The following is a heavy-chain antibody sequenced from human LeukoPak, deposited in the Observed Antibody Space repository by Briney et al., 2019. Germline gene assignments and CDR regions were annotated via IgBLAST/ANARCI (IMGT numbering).Heavy chain of an antibody. J-gene: IGHJ5*02. V-gene: IGHV3-23*01. CDR3: ARKYYDFWSGYSPNWFDP. D-gene: IGHD3-3*01. Sequence: GSLLLSFAASGFTFSSYAMSWVRPAPGKGREWASAISCSGGSTYYTDSVKGRFTISRDNSKNTLYLQMNSLRAEDTAVYYCARKYYDFWSGYSPNWFDPWGQGTLVIVSS. CDR2: ISCSGGST. CDR1: GFTFSSYA.